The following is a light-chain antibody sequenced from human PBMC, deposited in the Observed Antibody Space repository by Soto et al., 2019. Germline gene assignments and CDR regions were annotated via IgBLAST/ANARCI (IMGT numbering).Light chain of an antibody. CDR2: EVS. CDR3: SSYTSSNTWV. V-gene: IGLV2-14*01. CDR1: SSDVGGYNY. Sequence: QSALTQPASVSGSPGQSITISCTGTSSDVGGYNYVSWYQQHPGKVPRLMIYEVSNRPSGLSNRFSGSKSENTASLTISGLQAEDEADYYCSSYTSSNTWVFGGGTKLTVL. J-gene: IGLJ3*02.